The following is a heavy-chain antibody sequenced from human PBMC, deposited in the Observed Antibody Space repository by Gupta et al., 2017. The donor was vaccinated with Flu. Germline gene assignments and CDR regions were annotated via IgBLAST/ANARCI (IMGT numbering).Heavy chain of an antibody. D-gene: IGHD2-15*01. J-gene: IGHJ5*02. CDR1: GFPFSSYA. Sequence: EVQLLESGGGLVQPGGSLRLSCAASGFPFSSYAMSWVRQAPGKGLEWVSAISGSGGSTYYADSVKGRFTISRDNSKNTLYLQMNSLRAEDTAVYYCAKSSLVVVAAHDWFDPWGQGTLVTVSS. CDR2: ISGSGGST. V-gene: IGHV3-23*01. CDR3: AKSSLVVVAAHDWFDP.